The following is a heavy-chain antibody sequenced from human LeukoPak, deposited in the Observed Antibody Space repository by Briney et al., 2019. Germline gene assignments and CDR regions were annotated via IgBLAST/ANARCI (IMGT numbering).Heavy chain of an antibody. CDR1: GYTFSSYY. CDR3: ARDMLRYSGYDDI. Sequence: ASVKVSCKASGYTFSSYYMHWVRQAPGQGLEWMGIINPSGGSTSYAQEFQGRVTMTRDTSTSTVYMELSSLRSEDTAVYYCARDMLRYSGYDDIWGQGTMVTVSS. D-gene: IGHD5-12*01. CDR2: INPSGGST. V-gene: IGHV1-46*01. J-gene: IGHJ3*02.